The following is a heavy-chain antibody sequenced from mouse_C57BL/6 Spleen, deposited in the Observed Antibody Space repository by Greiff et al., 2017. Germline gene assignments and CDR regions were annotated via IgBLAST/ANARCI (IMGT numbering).Heavy chain of an antibody. CDR1: GYTFTDYY. D-gene: IGHD1-1*01. Sequence: EVQLQQSGPVLVKPGASVKMSCKASGYTFTDYYMNWVKQSHGKSLEWIGVINPYNGGTSYNQKFKGKATLTVDKSSSTAYMELNSLTSEDSAVYYCAGSSPHYYAMDYWGQGTSVTVSS. V-gene: IGHV1-19*01. CDR2: INPYNGGT. J-gene: IGHJ4*01. CDR3: AGSSPHYYAMDY.